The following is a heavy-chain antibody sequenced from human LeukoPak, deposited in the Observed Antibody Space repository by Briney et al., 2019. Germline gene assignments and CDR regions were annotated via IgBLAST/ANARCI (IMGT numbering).Heavy chain of an antibody. CDR3: AKDLRSGNSIFDY. J-gene: IGHJ4*02. CDR2: ISGSGGTT. D-gene: IGHD2-21*02. CDR1: GFTFSIYA. Sequence: GGSLRLSCAASGFTFSIYAMSWVRQAPGKGLEWVSAISGSGGTTYYADSVKGRFTISRDNSKNTLYLQMNSLRAEDTAVYYCAKDLRSGNSIFDYWGQGTLVTVSS. V-gene: IGHV3-23*01.